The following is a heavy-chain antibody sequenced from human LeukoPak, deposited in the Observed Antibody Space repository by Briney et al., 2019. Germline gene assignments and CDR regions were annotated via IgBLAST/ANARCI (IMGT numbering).Heavy chain of an antibody. CDR3: ARATGYKYGYKY. Sequence: SETLSLTCTVSGGSISSGSYYWSWIRQPAGKGLEWIGRIYTSGSTNYNPSLKSRVTISVDTSKNQFSLKLNSVTAADTAEYYCARATGYKYGYKYWGQGTLVTVSS. J-gene: IGHJ4*02. CDR2: IYTSGST. V-gene: IGHV4-61*02. CDR1: GGSISSGSYY. D-gene: IGHD5-18*01.